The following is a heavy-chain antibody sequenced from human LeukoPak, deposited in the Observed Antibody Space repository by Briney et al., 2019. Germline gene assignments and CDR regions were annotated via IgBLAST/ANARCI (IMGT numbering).Heavy chain of an antibody. J-gene: IGHJ6*02. D-gene: IGHD3-9*01. CDR2: INPNSGGT. CDR1: GYTFTGYY. V-gene: IGHV1-2*02. CDR3: ARDHCDILAGYYYYGMDV. Sequence: ASVKVSCKASGYTFTGYYMHWVRQAPGQGLEWMGWINPNSGGTNYAQKFQGRVTMTRDTSISTAYMELSRLRSDDTAVYYCARDHCDILAGYYYYGMDVWGQGTTVTVSS.